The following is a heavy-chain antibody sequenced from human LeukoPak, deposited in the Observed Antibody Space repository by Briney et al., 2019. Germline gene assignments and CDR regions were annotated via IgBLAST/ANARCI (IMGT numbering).Heavy chain of an antibody. CDR3: ARRIAGSGVDY. V-gene: IGHV5-51*01. J-gene: IGHJ4*02. Sequence: GESLKISFKGSGXNFISYCIGWVRQMPGKGLEWMGIIYPGDSDTRYSPSFQGQVTISADKPISTAYLQWRSLKASDSAMYYCARRIAGSGVDYWGQGTLVTVSS. CDR1: GXNFISYC. D-gene: IGHD6-13*01. CDR2: IYPGDSDT.